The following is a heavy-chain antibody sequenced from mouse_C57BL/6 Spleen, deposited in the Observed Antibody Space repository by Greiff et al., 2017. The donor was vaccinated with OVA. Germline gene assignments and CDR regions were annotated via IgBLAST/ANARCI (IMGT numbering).Heavy chain of an antibody. CDR2: ISYSGST. CDR3: ARRAHYYGSSYGYFDV. V-gene: IGHV3-8*01. J-gene: IGHJ1*03. Sequence: EVQLQQSGPGLANPSQTLSLTCSVTGYSITSDSWNWIRKFPGNKLEYMGYISYSGSTYYNPSLKSRISITRDTSKNQYYLQLNSVTTEDTATYYCARRAHYYGSSYGYFDVWGTGTTVTVSS. D-gene: IGHD1-1*01. CDR1: GYSITSDS.